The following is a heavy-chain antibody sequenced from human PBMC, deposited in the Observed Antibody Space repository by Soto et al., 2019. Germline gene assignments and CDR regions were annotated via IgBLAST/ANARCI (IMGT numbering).Heavy chain of an antibody. CDR1: GYSFTNYW. J-gene: IGHJ6*02. Sequence: GESLKISCQASGYSFTNYWIGWVRQMPGKGLEWMGILYPGDSETRYSPSFQGQVTISADKSISTAYLQWSSLKASDTAMYYCARHPNGDYDVMDVWGQGTTVTVS. D-gene: IGHD4-17*01. CDR3: ARHPNGDYDVMDV. CDR2: LYPGDSET. V-gene: IGHV5-51*01.